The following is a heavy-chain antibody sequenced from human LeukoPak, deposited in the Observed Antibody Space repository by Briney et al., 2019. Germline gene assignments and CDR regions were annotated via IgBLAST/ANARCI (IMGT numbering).Heavy chain of an antibody. CDR2: IYTGGNT. CDR1: GFTVDSNY. Sequence: GGSLRLSCAASGFTVDSNYLSWVRQAPGKGLEWVSTIYTGGNTYYAASVKGRCTISRDFSKNTVFLHMNSLRAEDTAKYYCARGDCSGYYDYFDYWGPGGL. J-gene: IGHJ4*02. V-gene: IGHV3-53*01. D-gene: IGHD3-22*01. CDR3: ARGDCSGYYDYFDY.